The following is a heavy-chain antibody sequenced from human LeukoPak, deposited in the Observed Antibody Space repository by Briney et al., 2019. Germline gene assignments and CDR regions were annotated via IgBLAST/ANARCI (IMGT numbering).Heavy chain of an antibody. J-gene: IGHJ4*02. V-gene: IGHV1-69*01. CDR2: IIPIFGTA. Sequence: SVKVSCKASGGTFSSYAISWVRQAPGQGLEWMGGIIPIFGTANYAQKFQGRVTITADESTSTAYMELSSLRSEDTAVYYCARLKTGITIFDYFDHWGQGTLVTVSS. D-gene: IGHD3-9*01. CDR1: GGTFSSYA. CDR3: ARLKTGITIFDYFDH.